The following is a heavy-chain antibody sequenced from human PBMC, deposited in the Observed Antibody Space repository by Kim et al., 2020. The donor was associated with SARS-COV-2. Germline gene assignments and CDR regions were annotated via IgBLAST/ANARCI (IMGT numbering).Heavy chain of an antibody. CDR3: ARDRHDYSNSFTFDY. CDR2: IIPIFGTA. D-gene: IGHD4-4*01. Sequence: SVKVSCKASGGTFSSYAISWVRQAPGQGLEWMGGIIPIFGTANYAQKFQGRVTITADESTSTAYMELSSLRSEDTAVYYCARDRHDYSNSFTFDYWGQGTLVTVSS. V-gene: IGHV1-69*13. J-gene: IGHJ4*02. CDR1: GGTFSSYA.